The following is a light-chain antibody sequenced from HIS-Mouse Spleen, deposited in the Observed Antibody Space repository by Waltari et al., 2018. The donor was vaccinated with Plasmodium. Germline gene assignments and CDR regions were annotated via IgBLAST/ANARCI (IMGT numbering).Light chain of an antibody. J-gene: IGKJ4*01. V-gene: IGKV3-11*01. CDR3: QQRSNWSS. CDR1: QSVSSY. Sequence: EIVLTQSPATLSFSPGERATLPCRPSQSVSSYLAWYQQKPGQAPRLLIYDASNRATGIPARFSGSGSGTDFTLTISSLEPEDFAVYYCQQRSNWSSFGGGTKVEIK. CDR2: DAS.